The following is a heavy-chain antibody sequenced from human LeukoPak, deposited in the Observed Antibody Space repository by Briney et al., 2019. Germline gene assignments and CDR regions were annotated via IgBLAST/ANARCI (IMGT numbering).Heavy chain of an antibody. D-gene: IGHD6-19*01. Sequence: ASVKVSCKASGYTFTGYYMHWVRQAPGQGLEWMGWINPSGGSTSYAQKFQGRVTMTRDTSTSTVYMELSSLRSEDTAVYYCARDYNVQVAGSFPSVLFDYWGQGTLVTVSS. CDR1: GYTFTGYY. V-gene: IGHV1-46*01. CDR2: INPSGGST. J-gene: IGHJ4*02. CDR3: ARDYNVQVAGSFPSVLFDY.